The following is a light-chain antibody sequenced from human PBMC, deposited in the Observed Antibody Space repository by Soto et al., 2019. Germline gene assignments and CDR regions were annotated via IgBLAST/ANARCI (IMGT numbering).Light chain of an antibody. CDR1: QSISSY. CDR2: AAS. J-gene: IGKJ5*01. V-gene: IGKV1-39*01. CDR3: QQSYCTPIT. Sequence: DIQMTQSPSSLSASVGDRVTITCRASQSISSYLNWYQQKPGKAPKXLIYAASTLQSGVPSRFSVSGSGTAVTINISSLQPEDVETYFCQQSYCTPITFGQGTRLEIK.